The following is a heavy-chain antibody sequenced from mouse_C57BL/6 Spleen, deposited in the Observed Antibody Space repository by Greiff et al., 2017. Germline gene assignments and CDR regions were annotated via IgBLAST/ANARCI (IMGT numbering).Heavy chain of an antibody. V-gene: IGHV1-52*01. CDR3: ASTAQSRKYFDD. J-gene: IGHJ2*01. CDR1: GYTFTSSW. D-gene: IGHD3-2*02. Sequence: QVQLQQPGAELVRPGSSVKLSCKASGYTFTSSWMHWVKQRPIQGLEWIGNINPSDSETHYNPKFKDKATLTVDNSSCTAYMQLSSLTSEDSAVYYWASTAQSRKYFDDWGPGTTLTVAS. CDR2: INPSDSET.